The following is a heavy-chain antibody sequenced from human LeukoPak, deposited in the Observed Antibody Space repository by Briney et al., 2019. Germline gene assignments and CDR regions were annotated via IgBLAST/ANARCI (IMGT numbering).Heavy chain of an antibody. V-gene: IGHV4-4*07. J-gene: IGHJ4*02. D-gene: IGHD4-17*01. CDR2: IHTSGST. Sequence: SETLSLTCSVAGGSISSFYWSWIRQSAGKGLEWIGRIHTSGSTNYNPSLQSRLTMSLDTSKNQFSLKLTSVTAADTAVYYCARDHRSGMPTVSTGFDYWGQGTLVSVSS. CDR1: GGSISSFY. CDR3: ARDHRSGMPTVSTGFDY.